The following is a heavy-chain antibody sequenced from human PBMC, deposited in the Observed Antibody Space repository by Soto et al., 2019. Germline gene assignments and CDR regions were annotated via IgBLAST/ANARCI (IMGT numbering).Heavy chain of an antibody. V-gene: IGHV5-10-1*01. J-gene: IGHJ6*02. D-gene: IGHD3-9*01. CDR1: GYSFTSYW. CDR2: IDPSDSYT. CDR3: ARHAPRTYYDILTGLRTHGMDV. Sequence: PGESLKISCKGSGYSFTSYWISWVRQMPGKGLEWMGRIDPSDSYTNYSPSFQGHVTISADKSISTAYLQWSSLKASDTAMYYCARHAPRTYYDILTGLRTHGMDVWGQGTTVTVSS.